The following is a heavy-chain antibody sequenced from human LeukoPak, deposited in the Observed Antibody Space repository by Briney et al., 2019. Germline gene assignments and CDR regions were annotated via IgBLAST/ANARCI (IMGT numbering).Heavy chain of an antibody. V-gene: IGHV1-46*01. D-gene: IGHD2-15*01. J-gene: IGHJ3*02. CDR1: GYTFTSYY. CDR2: LNPSGGST. CDR3: ARDPPHCSGGSCYSSDAFDI. Sequence: GASVKVSCKASGYTFTSYYMHWVRQAPGQGLEWMGILNPSGGSTSYAQKFQGRVTMTRDTSTTTVYMELSSLRSEDTAVYYCARDPPHCSGGSCYSSDAFDIWGQGTMVTVSS.